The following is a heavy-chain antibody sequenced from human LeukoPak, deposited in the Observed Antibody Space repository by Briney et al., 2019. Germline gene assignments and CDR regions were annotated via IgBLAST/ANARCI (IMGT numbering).Heavy chain of an antibody. J-gene: IGHJ4*02. Sequence: SETLSLTCAVSGGSISSSNWWCWVRQPPGKGLEWIGEIYHSGSTNYNPSLKSRVTISVDKSKNQFSLKLSSVTAADTAVYYCAREDYYGSGSYLYWGQGTLVTVSS. CDR3: AREDYYGSGSYLY. V-gene: IGHV4-4*02. D-gene: IGHD3-10*01. CDR2: IYHSGST. CDR1: GGSISSSNW.